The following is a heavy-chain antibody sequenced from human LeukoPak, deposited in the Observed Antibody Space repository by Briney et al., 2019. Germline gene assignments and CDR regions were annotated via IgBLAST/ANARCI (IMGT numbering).Heavy chain of an antibody. V-gene: IGHV3-23*01. CDR1: GFTFSSYA. CDR2: ISGSGGST. CDR3: AKDYYDSSGVAFDI. D-gene: IGHD3-22*01. J-gene: IGHJ3*02. Sequence: GGSLRLSCAASGFTFSSYAMRWVRHPPGGGLEWVSAISGSGGSTYYAASVKGRFTISRDNSKNTLYLQMNSLRAEDTAVYYCAKDYYDSSGVAFDIWGQGTMVTVSS.